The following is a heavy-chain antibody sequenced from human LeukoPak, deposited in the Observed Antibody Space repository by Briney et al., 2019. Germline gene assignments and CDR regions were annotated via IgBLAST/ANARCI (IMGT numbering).Heavy chain of an antibody. V-gene: IGHV1-69*06. CDR3: ATAHGYYTLTPRYYMDV. Sequence: GSSVTVSFKSSVCTFIIYAISWVRQAPGQGREWMGRIIPIFGTANYAQKFQGRVTITADKSTSTAYMELSSLTSEDTAVYYCATAHGYYTLTPRYYMDVWGKGTTVTVSS. CDR2: IIPIFGTA. CDR1: VCTFIIYA. J-gene: IGHJ6*03. D-gene: IGHD3-3*01.